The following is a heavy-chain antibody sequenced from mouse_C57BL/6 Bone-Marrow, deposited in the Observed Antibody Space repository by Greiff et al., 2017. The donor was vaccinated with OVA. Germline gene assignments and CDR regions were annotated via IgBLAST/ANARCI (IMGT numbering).Heavy chain of an antibody. J-gene: IGHJ2*01. V-gene: IGHV1-55*01. D-gene: IGHD3-1*01. Sequence: QVQLQQSGAELVKPGASEKMSCKASGYTFTSYWITWVKQRPGQGLEWIGDIYPGSGSTNYNEKFKSKATLTVDTSSSTAYMQLSSLTSEDSAVYYCARSGNSPHFDYWGQGTTLTVSS. CDR1: GYTFTSYW. CDR3: ARSGNSPHFDY. CDR2: IYPGSGST.